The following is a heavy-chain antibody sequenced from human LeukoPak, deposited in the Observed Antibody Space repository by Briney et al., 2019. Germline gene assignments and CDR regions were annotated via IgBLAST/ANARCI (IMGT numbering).Heavy chain of an antibody. CDR3: AADRNGDYVYYYYYGMDV. CDR2: INPNSGGT. CDR1: GYTFTGYY. D-gene: IGHD4-17*01. J-gene: IGHJ6*02. Sequence: GASVKVSCKASGYTFTGYYMHWVRQAPGQGLEWMGWINPNSGGTNYAQKFQGRVTMTRDTSISTAYMELSRLRSDDTAVYYCAADRNGDYVYYYYYGMDVWGQGTTVTVSS. V-gene: IGHV1-2*02.